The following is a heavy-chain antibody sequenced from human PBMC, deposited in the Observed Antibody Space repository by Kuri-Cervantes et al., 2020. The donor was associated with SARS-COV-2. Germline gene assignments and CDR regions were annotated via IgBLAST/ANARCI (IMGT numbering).Heavy chain of an antibody. V-gene: IGHV3-7*01. Sequence: GESLKISCAASGFTFSSYWMSWVRQAPGKGLEWVANIKQDGSEKYYVDSVKGRFTISRDNAKNSLYLQMNSLRAEDTAVYYCARATGGVLRYFDWSPYFDYWGQGTLVTVSS. J-gene: IGHJ4*02. CDR2: IKQDGSEK. CDR1: GFTFSSYW. CDR3: ARATGGVLRYFDWSPYFDY. D-gene: IGHD3-9*01.